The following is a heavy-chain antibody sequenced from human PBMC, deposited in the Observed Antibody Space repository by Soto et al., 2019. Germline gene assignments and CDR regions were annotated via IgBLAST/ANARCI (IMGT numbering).Heavy chain of an antibody. Sequence: EVRLVESGGGLVQPGGSLRLSCAASGFTFSDHYMTWVRQAPGKGLEWVGRIKNKAKRYTTDYGASVKGRITVSRDDSENSLFLQLYSLKTEDTAVYYCARGSEDNGNILDYWGQGTLVTVSS. CDR2: IKNKAKRYTT. V-gene: IGHV3-72*01. D-gene: IGHD3-10*01. CDR1: GFTFSDHY. CDR3: ARGSEDNGNILDY. J-gene: IGHJ4*02.